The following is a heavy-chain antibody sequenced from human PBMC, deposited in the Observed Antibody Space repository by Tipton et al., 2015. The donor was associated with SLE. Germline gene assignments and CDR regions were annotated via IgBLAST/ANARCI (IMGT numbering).Heavy chain of an antibody. J-gene: IGHJ4*02. D-gene: IGHD5-12*01. CDR1: GGSVSSVGYY. CDR2: TYYIGSGST. Sequence: LRLSCTVSGGSVSSVGYYWSWIRLQPGKGLEWIGYTYYIGSGSTSYNPSLKSRLTISVDTSKNQFSLKLSSVTAADTAVYYCARDRSRGYGSFDDWGQGTLVTVSS. CDR3: ARDRSRGYGSFDD. V-gene: IGHV4-31*03.